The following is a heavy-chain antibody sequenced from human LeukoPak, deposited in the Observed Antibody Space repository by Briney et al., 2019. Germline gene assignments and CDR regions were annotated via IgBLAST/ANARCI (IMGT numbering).Heavy chain of an antibody. D-gene: IGHD2/OR15-2a*01. CDR3: AGPDSYYASY. CDR2: RYYSEPT. CDR1: GGSFSGYY. V-gene: IGHV4-59*05. Sequence: SDTLSLTCAVYGGSFSGYYWGWIRHPPGKGLEWIGSRYYSEPTYYNPSLKSRVTISVDTSKNQFSLQLSSVTAADTAVYYCAGPDSYYASYWGQGTLVTVPS. J-gene: IGHJ4*02.